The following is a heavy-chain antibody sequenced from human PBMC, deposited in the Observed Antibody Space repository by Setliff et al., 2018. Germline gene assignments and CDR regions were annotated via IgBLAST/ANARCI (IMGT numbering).Heavy chain of an antibody. V-gene: IGHV1-46*01. Sequence: VSCKASGYTFTSSYMYWLRQAPGQGPEWMGVINIGGGSASYAQKFQDRVTMTRDTSTNTVYMEVSSLTSDDSAVYYCARGGLAAANKKGVFEYWGQGTLVTVSS. CDR3: ARGGLAAANKKGVFEY. CDR2: INIGGGSA. D-gene: IGHD6-13*01. J-gene: IGHJ4*02. CDR1: GYTFTSSY.